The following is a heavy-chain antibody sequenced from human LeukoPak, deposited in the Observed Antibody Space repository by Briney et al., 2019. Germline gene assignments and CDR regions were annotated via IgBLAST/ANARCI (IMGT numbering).Heavy chain of an antibody. Sequence: SETLSLTCAVYGGSLTGYYWNWIRQPAGKGLEWIGRIYSSGSTNYNPSLKSRVTMSVDTSKNQFSLKLSSVTAADTAVYYCARSSYSGYDTFDFWGQGTLVTVSS. CDR1: GGSLTGYY. J-gene: IGHJ4*02. CDR2: IYSSGST. D-gene: IGHD5-12*01. CDR3: ARSSYSGYDTFDF. V-gene: IGHV4-59*10.